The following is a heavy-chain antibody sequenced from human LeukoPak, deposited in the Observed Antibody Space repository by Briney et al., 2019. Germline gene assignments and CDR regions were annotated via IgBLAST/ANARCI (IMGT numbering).Heavy chain of an antibody. D-gene: IGHD1-26*01. Sequence: PSETLSLTCTVSGGSISSSSYYWGWIRQPPGKGLEWIGSIYYSGSTYYNPSLKSRVTISVDTSKNQFSLKLSSVTAADTAVYYCANFGATTVDYWGQGTLVTVSS. CDR3: ANFGATTVDY. V-gene: IGHV4-39*07. CDR1: GGSISSSSYY. J-gene: IGHJ4*02. CDR2: IYYSGST.